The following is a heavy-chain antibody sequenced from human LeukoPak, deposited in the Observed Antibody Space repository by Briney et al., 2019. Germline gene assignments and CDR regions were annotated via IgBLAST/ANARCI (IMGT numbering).Heavy chain of an antibody. Sequence: GGSLRLSCPASAFTFSTYAMSWVRQVPGKGLDWGGAVSGMGGSTYYADSVKGRFTISRENSKNTLYLQMNSLRAEDTAVYYCAKPSSYGYYVRVPFAYWGQGTLVTVSS. D-gene: IGHD3-10*02. CDR2: VSGMGGST. CDR1: AFTFSTYA. CDR3: AKPSSYGYYVRVPFAY. J-gene: IGHJ4*02. V-gene: IGHV3-23*01.